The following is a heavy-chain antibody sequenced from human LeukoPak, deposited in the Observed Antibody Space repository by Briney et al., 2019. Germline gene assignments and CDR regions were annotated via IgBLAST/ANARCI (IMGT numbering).Heavy chain of an antibody. V-gene: IGHV1-69*05. CDR2: IIPIFGTA. CDR1: GGTFSSYA. D-gene: IGHD1-26*01. Sequence: ASVKVSCKASGGTFSSYAISWVRQAPGQGLEWMGGIIPIFGTANYAQKFQGRVTITTDESTSTAYMELSSLRSEDTAVYYCARGQEGATYYFDYWGQGTLVTVSS. J-gene: IGHJ4*02. CDR3: ARGQEGATYYFDY.